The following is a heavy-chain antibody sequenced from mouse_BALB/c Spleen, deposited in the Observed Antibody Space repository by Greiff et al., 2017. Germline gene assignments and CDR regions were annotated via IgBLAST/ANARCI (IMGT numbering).Heavy chain of an antibody. V-gene: IGHV1-7*01. CDR2: INPSTGYT. CDR3: ASFPYGFAY. J-gene: IGHJ3*01. Sequence: VKLMESGAELAKPGASVKMSCKASGYTFTSYWMHWVKQRPGQGLEWIGYINPSTGYTEYNQKFKDKATLTADKSSSTAYMQLSSLTSEDSAVYYCASFPYGFAYWGQGTLVTVSA. CDR1: GYTFTSYW.